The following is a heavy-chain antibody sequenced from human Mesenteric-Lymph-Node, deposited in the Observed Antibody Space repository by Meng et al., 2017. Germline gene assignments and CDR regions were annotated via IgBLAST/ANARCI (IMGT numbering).Heavy chain of an antibody. V-gene: IGHV4-38-2*02. CDR1: GYSISSGYY. Sequence: SETLSLTCTVSGYSISSGYYWGWIRQPPGKGLEWIGSIYHSGSTYYNPSLKSRVTISVDTSKNQFSLKLSSVTAADTAVYYCARVTPKGYSSAWYWFDYWGQGILVTVSS. D-gene: IGHD6-13*01. J-gene: IGHJ4*02. CDR2: IYHSGST. CDR3: ARVTPKGYSSAWYWFDY.